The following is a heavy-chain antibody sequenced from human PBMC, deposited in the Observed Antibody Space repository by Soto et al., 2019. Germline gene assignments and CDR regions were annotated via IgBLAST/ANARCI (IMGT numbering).Heavy chain of an antibody. CDR2: ISYDGSNK. J-gene: IGHJ2*01. CDR3: ARARVWRHWYFDL. Sequence: QVQLVESGGGVVQPGRSLRLSCAASGFTFSSYAMHWVRQAPGKGLEWVAVISYDGSNKYYADSVKGRFTISRDNSKNTLYLQMNSLRAEDTAVYYCARARVWRHWYFDLWGRGTLVTVSS. D-gene: IGHD6-13*01. V-gene: IGHV3-30-3*01. CDR1: GFTFSSYA.